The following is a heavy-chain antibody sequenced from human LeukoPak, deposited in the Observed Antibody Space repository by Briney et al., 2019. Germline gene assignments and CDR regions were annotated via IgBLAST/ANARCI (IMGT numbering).Heavy chain of an antibody. D-gene: IGHD3-10*01. J-gene: IGHJ5*02. CDR1: GGSISGYY. V-gene: IGHV4-4*07. CDR2: IYTSGST. Sequence: PSETLSLTCTVSGGSISGYYWSWIRQPAGKGLEWIGRIYTSGSTNYNPSLKSRVTMSVDTSKNQFSLKLSSVTAADTAVYYCARDRGITMVRGVIGSGWFDPWGQGTLVTVSS. CDR3: ARDRGITMVRGVIGSGWFDP.